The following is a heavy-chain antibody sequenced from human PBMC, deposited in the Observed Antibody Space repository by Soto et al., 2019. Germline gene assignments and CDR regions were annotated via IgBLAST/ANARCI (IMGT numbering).Heavy chain of an antibody. Sequence: GGSLRLSCAASGFTFSNAWMSWVRQAPGKGLEWVGRIKSKTDGGTTDYAAPVKGRFTISRDDSKNTLYLQMNSLKTEDTAVYYCTTDTGRYCSSTSCYAEYVQHWGQGTLVTVSS. CDR2: IKSKTDGGTT. CDR1: GFTFSNAW. CDR3: TTDTGRYCSSTSCYAEYVQH. J-gene: IGHJ1*01. V-gene: IGHV3-15*01. D-gene: IGHD2-2*01.